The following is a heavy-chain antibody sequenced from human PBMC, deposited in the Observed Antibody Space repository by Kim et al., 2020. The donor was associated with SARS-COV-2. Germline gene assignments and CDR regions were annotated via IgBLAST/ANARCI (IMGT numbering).Heavy chain of an antibody. Sequence: GGSLRLSCAASGFTFDDYTMHWVRQAPRKGLEWVSLISWDGGSTNYADSVKGRFTISRDNSKNSLYLQMNSLRTEDTALYYCAKEAVYSSSWLGSWGQGTLVTVSS. J-gene: IGHJ5*02. D-gene: IGHD6-13*01. V-gene: IGHV3-43*01. CDR1: GFTFDDYT. CDR2: ISWDGGST. CDR3: AKEAVYSSSWLGS.